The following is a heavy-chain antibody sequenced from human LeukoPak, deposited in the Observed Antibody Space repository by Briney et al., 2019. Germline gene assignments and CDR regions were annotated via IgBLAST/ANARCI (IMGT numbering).Heavy chain of an antibody. V-gene: IGHV3-23*01. CDR1: GFTFSSSA. D-gene: IGHD2-2*01. J-gene: IGHJ4*02. CDR2: ISGSGGAT. CDR3: TRVGCSSTTCYPERDY. Sequence: GGSLRLSCAASGFTFSSSAMSWVRQAPGRGLEWVSTISGSGGATYYADSVKGRFTISSDNSKNTLYLQMNSLRSDDTAVYYCTRVGCSSTTCYPERDYWGQGTLVIVSS.